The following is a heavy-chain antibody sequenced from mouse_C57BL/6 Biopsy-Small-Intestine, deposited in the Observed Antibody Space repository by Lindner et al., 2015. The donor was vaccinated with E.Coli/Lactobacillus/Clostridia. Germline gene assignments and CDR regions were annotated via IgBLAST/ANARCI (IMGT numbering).Heavy chain of an antibody. CDR2: ISTYDGKT. V-gene: IGHV1-74*01. CDR3: ARPTYYASGTKVFDM. Sequence: SVKVSCKATGYTFTSYGISWVRQAPGQGLEWVGWISTYDGKTNFAQRLQGRVTMTTDTSTSTAYMELRSLRSDDTAVYYCARPTYYASGTKVFDMWGQGTMVTVSS. J-gene: IGHJ3*02. CDR1: GYTFTSYG. D-gene: IGHD1-1*02.